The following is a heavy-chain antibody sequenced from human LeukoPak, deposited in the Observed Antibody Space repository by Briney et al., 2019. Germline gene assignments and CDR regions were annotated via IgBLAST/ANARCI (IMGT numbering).Heavy chain of an antibody. V-gene: IGHV4-34*01. Sequence: SEILSLTCAVYGGSFSGYYWSWIRQPPGKGLEWIGEINHSGSTNYNPSLKSRVTISVDTSKNQFSLKLSSVTAADTAVYYCARASNSRPDYWGQGTLVTVSS. CDR2: INHSGST. CDR1: GGSFSGYY. CDR3: ARASNSRPDY. J-gene: IGHJ4*02. D-gene: IGHD2-21*01.